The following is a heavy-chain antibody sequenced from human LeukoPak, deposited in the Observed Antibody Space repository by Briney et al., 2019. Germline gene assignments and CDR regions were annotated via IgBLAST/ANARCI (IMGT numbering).Heavy chain of an antibody. CDR1: GGSINSYS. CDR2: IYYSGST. V-gene: IGHV4-59*08. CDR3: ARLASGSYGPLTPFDY. D-gene: IGHD1-26*01. Sequence: SETLSLTCTVSGGSINSYSWSWVRQPPGKGLEWIGYIYYSGSTNYNPSLKSRVTISVDTSKNQFSLRLSSVTAADTAVYYSARLASGSYGPLTPFDYWGQGTLVTVSS. J-gene: IGHJ4*02.